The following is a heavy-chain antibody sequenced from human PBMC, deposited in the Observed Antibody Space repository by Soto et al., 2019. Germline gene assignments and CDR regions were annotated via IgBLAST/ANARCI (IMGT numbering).Heavy chain of an antibody. D-gene: IGHD3-9*01. J-gene: IGHJ4*02. CDR1: GFTFTSYC. Sequence: EVQLVESGGNLVQPGGSLRLSCAASGFTFTSYCMHWVRQAPGMGLVWVARINTEGSSTSYADAVKGRFTISRDNAKNTLYLQMDSLRAEDTAVYYCARKDILTGLDYWGQGTLVSVSS. CDR3: ARKDILTGLDY. V-gene: IGHV3-74*01. CDR2: INTEGSST.